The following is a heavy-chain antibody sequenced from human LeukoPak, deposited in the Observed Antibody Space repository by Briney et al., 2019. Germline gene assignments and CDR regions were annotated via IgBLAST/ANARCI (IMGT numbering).Heavy chain of an antibody. CDR1: GFTFSTFA. CDR3: AKDQDVVLFGDAFDI. CDR2: ISGSGGST. V-gene: IGHV3-23*01. D-gene: IGHD3-16*01. Sequence: GGSLRLSCAASGFTFSTFAMIWVRQPPGKGLEWVSVISGSGGSTYYADSVKGRFTISRDNSKNTLYLQMNSLRAEDTAVYYCAKDQDVVLFGDAFDIWGQGTMVTVSS. J-gene: IGHJ3*02.